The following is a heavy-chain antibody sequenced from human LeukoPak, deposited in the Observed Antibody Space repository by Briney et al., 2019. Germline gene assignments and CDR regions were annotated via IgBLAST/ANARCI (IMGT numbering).Heavy chain of an antibody. CDR2: IYSGGST. CDR1: GFTVSSKY. V-gene: IGHV3-53*04. J-gene: IGHJ4*02. D-gene: IGHD7-27*01. Sequence: GGSLRLSCAASGFTVSSKYMSCVRQPPGKGLEWVSVIYSGGSTYYADSVKGRLTISRHNSKNTLYIQMNGLRAEDKAVYYCARLTGEFDYWGQGTLVTVSS. CDR3: ARLTGEFDY.